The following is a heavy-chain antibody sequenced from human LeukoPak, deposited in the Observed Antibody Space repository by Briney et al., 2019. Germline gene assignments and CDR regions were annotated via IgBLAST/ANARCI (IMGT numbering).Heavy chain of an antibody. Sequence: GASVKVSCKASGYTFTSYYMHWVRQAPGQGLEWMGIINPSGGSTSYAQKFQGRVTMTRDMSTSTVYMELSSLRSEDTAVYYCARDPPNMVRGADAFDIWGQGTMVTVSS. CDR1: GYTFTSYY. CDR2: INPSGGST. D-gene: IGHD3-10*01. J-gene: IGHJ3*02. V-gene: IGHV1-46*01. CDR3: ARDPPNMVRGADAFDI.